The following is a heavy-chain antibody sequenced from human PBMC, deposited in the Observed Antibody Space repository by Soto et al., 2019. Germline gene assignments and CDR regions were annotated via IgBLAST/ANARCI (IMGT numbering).Heavy chain of an antibody. CDR3: ARGGGCRDGYTVGCNWFDP. D-gene: IGHD2-15*01. J-gene: IGHJ5*02. V-gene: IGHV3-33*01. CDR2: IWYDGSNK. Sequence: QVQLVESGGGVVQPGRSLRLSCAASGFTFSSYGMHWVRQAPGKGLEWVAVIWYDGSNKYYADSVKGRFTISRDNSKXXLXXQMNSVRAEDTAVYYCARGGGCRDGYTVGCNWFDPWGQGALVTVSS. CDR1: GFTFSSYG.